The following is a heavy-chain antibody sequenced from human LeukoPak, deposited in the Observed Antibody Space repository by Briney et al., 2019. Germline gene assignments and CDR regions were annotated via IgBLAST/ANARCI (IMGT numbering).Heavy chain of an antibody. CDR1: GFTFSSYA. CDR2: ISYDGSNK. D-gene: IGHD2-15*01. V-gene: IGHV3-30-3*01. CDR3: ASLEEDLFDI. J-gene: IGHJ3*02. Sequence: GGSLRLSCAASGFTFSSYAMRWVRQAPGKGLEWVAVISYDGSNKYYADSVKGRFTISRDNSKNTLYLQMNSLRAEDTAVYYCASLEEDLFDIWGQGTMVTVSS.